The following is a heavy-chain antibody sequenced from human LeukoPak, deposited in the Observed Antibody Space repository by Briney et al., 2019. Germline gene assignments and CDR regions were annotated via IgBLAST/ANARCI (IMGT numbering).Heavy chain of an antibody. J-gene: IGHJ4*02. D-gene: IGHD2-15*01. V-gene: IGHV3-23*01. Sequence: GGSLRLSCAASGFTFNNYALSWVRQAPGKGLDWISGVDGSGAYTYYSNSVKGRFTISRDDSKNTLYLLMDSLRAEDTAVYFCTKGSAGGRPYYFDNWGQGTLVTVSS. CDR2: VDGSGAYT. CDR1: GFTFNNYA. CDR3: TKGSAGGRPYYFDN.